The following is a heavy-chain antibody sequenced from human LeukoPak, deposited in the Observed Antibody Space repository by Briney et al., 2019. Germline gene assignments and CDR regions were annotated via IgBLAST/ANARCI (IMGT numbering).Heavy chain of an antibody. CDR2: IWNDGSDE. CDR1: AFVFSKFC. Sequence: GGSLRLSCAASAFVFSKFCMHWDRQTPGKGLEWVAAIWNDGSDENYADSVKGRFTIFSDNSKNTLYLQMNSLRAEDTAVYYCAFEIGRSQGAFDIWGQGTMITVSS. V-gene: IGHV3-33*01. D-gene: IGHD1-26*01. J-gene: IGHJ3*02. CDR3: AFEIGRSQGAFDI.